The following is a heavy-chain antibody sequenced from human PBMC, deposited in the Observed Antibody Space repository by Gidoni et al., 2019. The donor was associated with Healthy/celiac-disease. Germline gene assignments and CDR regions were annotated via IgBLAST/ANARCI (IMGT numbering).Heavy chain of an antibody. D-gene: IGHD3-10*01. V-gene: IGHV1-46*01. CDR2: NPSGGST. CDR3: AREGEPTMVRGVIEDRFDY. J-gene: IGHJ4*02. Sequence: NPSGGSTSYAQKFQGRVTMTRDTSTSTVYMELSSLRSEDTAVYYCAREGEPTMVRGVIEDRFDYWGQGTLVTVSS.